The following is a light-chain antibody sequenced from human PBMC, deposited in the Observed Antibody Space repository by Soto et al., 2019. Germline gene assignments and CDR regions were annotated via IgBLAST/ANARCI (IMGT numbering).Light chain of an antibody. J-gene: IGLJ1*01. CDR2: DVR. Sequence: QSALTQPRSVSGSPGQSVTISCTGTSSDVGNYVSWFQQHPGKAPRLLIYDVRKRPSGVPDRFSGSKSGNTASLTISGLQAEDVADYYCCSYAGSYTFVSGTGTKVTVL. CDR3: CSYAGSYTFV. CDR1: SSDVGNY. V-gene: IGLV2-11*01.